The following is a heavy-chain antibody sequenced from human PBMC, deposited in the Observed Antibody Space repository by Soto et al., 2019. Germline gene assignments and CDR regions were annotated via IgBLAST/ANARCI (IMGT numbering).Heavy chain of an antibody. V-gene: IGHV3-30*18. D-gene: IGHD4-4*01. CDR3: AKDGPYSNFFYYYGMDV. CDR1: GFTFSSYG. Sequence: GSLRLSCAASGFTFSSYGMHWVRQAPGKGLEWVAVISYDGSNKYYADSVKGRFTISRDNSKNTLYLQMNSLRAEDTAVYYCAKDGPYSNFFYYYGMDVWGQGTTVTVSS. J-gene: IGHJ6*02. CDR2: ISYDGSNK.